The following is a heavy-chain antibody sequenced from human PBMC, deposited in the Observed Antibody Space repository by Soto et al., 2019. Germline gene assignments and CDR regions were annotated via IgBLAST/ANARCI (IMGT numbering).Heavy chain of an antibody. J-gene: IGHJ4*02. CDR3: ASGLWLSSGWYGGNFDY. D-gene: IGHD6-19*01. V-gene: IGHV1-69*02. CDR1: GGTFSSYT. Sequence: GASVKVSCKASGGTFSSYTISWVRQAPGQGLEWMGRIIPILGIANYAQKFQGRVTITADKSTSTAYMELSSLRSEDTAVYYCASGLWLSSGWYGGNFDYWGQGTLVTVSS. CDR2: IIPILGIA.